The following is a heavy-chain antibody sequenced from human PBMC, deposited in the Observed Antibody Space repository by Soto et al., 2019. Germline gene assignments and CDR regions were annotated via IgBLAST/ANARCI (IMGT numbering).Heavy chain of an antibody. D-gene: IGHD3-10*01. CDR2: IYHSGST. CDR1: SGSISSSNW. CDR3: AREDGSGGLRGGGAFDI. Sequence: QVQLQESGPGLVKPSGTLSLTCAVSSGSISSSNWWSWVRQPPGKGLEWIGEIYHSGSTNYNPSLKSRVTISVDKSKTQFSLKLSSVTAADTAVYYCAREDGSGGLRGGGAFDIWGQGTMVTVSS. V-gene: IGHV4-4*02. J-gene: IGHJ3*02.